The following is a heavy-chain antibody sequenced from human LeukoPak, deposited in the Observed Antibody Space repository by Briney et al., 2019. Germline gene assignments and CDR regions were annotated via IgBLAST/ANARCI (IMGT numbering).Heavy chain of an antibody. V-gene: IGHV4-30-2*01. J-gene: IGHJ4*02. CDR1: GGSISSGGYS. CDR3: ARARYYDILTGPLLDY. D-gene: IGHD3-9*01. Sequence: PSQTLSLTCAVSGGSISSGGYSWSWIRQPPGKGLEWIGYIYHSGSTYYTPSLKSRVTISVDRSKNQFSLKLSSVTAADTAVYYCARARYYDILTGPLLDYWGQGTLVTVSS. CDR2: IYHSGST.